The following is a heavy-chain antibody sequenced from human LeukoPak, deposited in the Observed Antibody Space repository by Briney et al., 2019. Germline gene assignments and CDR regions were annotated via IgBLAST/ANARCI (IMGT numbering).Heavy chain of an antibody. D-gene: IGHD2-2*01. J-gene: IGHJ5*02. CDR2: IYYSGST. CDR3: ARGEVPAALGNWFDP. CDR1: GGSISRGGYH. V-gene: IGHV4-31*03. Sequence: SETLSLTCTVSGGSISRGGYHWSWIRQHPGKGLEWIGYIYYSGSTYYNPSLKSRVTISVDTSKNQFSLKLSSVTAADTAVYYCARGEVPAALGNWFDPWGQGTLVTVSS.